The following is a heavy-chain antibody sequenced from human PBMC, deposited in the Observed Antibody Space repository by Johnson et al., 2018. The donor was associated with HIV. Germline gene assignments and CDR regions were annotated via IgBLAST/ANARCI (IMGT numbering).Heavy chain of an antibody. V-gene: IGHV3-11*04. J-gene: IGHJ3*02. Sequence: QVQLVESGGGLVQPGGSLRLSCAASGFTFSDYYMSWIRQAPGKGLEWVSYISSSGSTIYYADSVKGRFTISRDNSKNTLYLQMNSLRAEDTAVYYCAKSPLGVGIFSAFDIWGQGTMVTVSS. CDR3: AKSPLGVGIFSAFDI. CDR2: ISSSGSTI. CDR1: GFTFSDYY. D-gene: IGHD2-21*01.